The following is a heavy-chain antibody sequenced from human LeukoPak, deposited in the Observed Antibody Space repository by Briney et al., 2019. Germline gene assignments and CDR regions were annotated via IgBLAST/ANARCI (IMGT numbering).Heavy chain of an antibody. CDR2: ISSSGGMI. CDR1: GFTFSDSH. V-gene: IGHV3-11*04. D-gene: IGHD2-2*01. J-gene: IGHJ4*02. Sequence: GGSLRLSCAASGFTFSDSHMNWIRQAPGKGLEWISYISSSGGMIYYADSVKGRFTISRDNAKNPLYLQMNSLRAEDTAVYYCARDCSKTSCFRYWGQGTLVTVSS. CDR3: ARDCSKTSCFRY.